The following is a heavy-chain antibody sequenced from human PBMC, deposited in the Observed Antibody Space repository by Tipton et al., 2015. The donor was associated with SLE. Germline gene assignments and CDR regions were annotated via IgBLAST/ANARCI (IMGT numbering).Heavy chain of an antibody. V-gene: IGHV4-39*07. CDR1: GASISSISYF. CDR2: FYFSGNT. J-gene: IGHJ4*02. D-gene: IGHD4-11*01. Sequence: TLSLTCTVSGASISSISYFWGWVRQPPGKGPEWIGSFYFSGNTFYSPSLKSRVTLLVDTSNNQFSLKLSSVTAADTAVYFCARFDYSNWDDYWGQGTLVTVSS. CDR3: ARFDYSNWDDY.